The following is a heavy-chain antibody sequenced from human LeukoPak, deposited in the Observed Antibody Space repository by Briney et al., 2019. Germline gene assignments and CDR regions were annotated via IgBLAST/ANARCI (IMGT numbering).Heavy chain of an antibody. D-gene: IGHD4-17*01. CDR3: ARDVGYGDYVATSGADY. V-gene: IGHV3-30-3*01. CDR1: GFTFSSYA. J-gene: IGHJ4*02. CDR2: ISYDESNK. Sequence: GRSLRLSCAASGFTFSSYAMHWVRQAPGKGLGWVAAISYDESNKYCADSVKGRFTISRDNSKNTLHLQMNSLRAEDTAVYHCARDVGYGDYVATSGADYWGQGTLVTVSS.